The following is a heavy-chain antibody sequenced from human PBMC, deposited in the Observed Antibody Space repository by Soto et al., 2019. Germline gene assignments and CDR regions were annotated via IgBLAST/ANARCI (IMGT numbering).Heavy chain of an antibody. V-gene: IGHV4-59*08. CDR2: IYYSGST. Sequence: SDTLCLTCTVSGGSISSYYWSWIRQPPGKGLEWIGYIYYSGSTNYNPSLKSRVTISVDTSKNQFSLKLSSVTAADTAVYYCVRGGIAGNWFDTWGQGTLVTVSS. D-gene: IGHD6-13*01. CDR1: GGSISSYY. CDR3: VRGGIAGNWFDT. J-gene: IGHJ5*02.